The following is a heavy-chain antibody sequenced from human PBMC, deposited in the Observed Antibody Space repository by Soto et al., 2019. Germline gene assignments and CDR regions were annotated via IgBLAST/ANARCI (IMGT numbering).Heavy chain of an antibody. CDR3: SRWSGTPGDYFDY. Sequence: SETLSLTCTVSGGSISSYYWSWIRQPPGKGLEWIGYTYYSGSTNYNPSLKSRVTISVDTSKNQFSLKLSSVTAADTAVYYCSRWSGTPGDYFDYWGQGTLVPVSS. V-gene: IGHV4-59*01. J-gene: IGHJ4*02. CDR1: GGSISSYY. CDR2: TYYSGST. D-gene: IGHD3-3*01.